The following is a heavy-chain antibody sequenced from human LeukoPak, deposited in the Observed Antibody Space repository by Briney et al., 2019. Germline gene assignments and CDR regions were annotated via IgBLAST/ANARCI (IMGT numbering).Heavy chain of an antibody. CDR1: EFTFSSYG. Sequence: PGGSLRLSCAASEFTFSSYGMHWVRQAPGKRLEWVAFIRYDGSNKYYADSVKGRFTISRDNSKNTLYLQMNSLRAEGTAVYYCAKAKYCSSTSCLYRSFDYWGQGTLVTVSS. CDR2: IRYDGSNK. CDR3: AKAKYCSSTSCLYRSFDY. V-gene: IGHV3-30*02. J-gene: IGHJ4*02. D-gene: IGHD2-2*01.